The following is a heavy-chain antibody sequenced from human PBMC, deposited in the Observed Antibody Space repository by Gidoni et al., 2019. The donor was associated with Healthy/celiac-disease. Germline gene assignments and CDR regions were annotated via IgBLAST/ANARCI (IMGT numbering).Heavy chain of an antibody. J-gene: IGHJ5*02. V-gene: IGHV4-34*01. Sequence: QVQLQQWGAGLLKPSETLSLPCAVYGGSFSVYYLSWIRQPPGKGLEWIGEINHSGSTNYNPSLKSRVTISVDTSKNQFSLKLSSVTAADTAVYYCARGGGYSSGWYVWGDWFDPWGQGTLVTVSS. CDR3: ARGGGYSSGWYVWGDWFDP. CDR1: GGSFSVYY. D-gene: IGHD6-19*01. CDR2: INHSGST.